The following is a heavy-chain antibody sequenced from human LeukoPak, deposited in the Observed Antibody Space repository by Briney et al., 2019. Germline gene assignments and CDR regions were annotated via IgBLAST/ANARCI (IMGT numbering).Heavy chain of an antibody. CDR2: ISGSGGST. V-gene: IGHV3-23*01. CDR3: AKDHGYYDSSGYYVSYFDY. D-gene: IGHD3-22*01. CDR1: GFTFSSYA. J-gene: IGHJ4*02. Sequence: TGGSLRLSCAASGFTFSSYAMSWVRQAPGKGLEWVSAISGSGGSTYYAGSVKGRFTISRDNSKNTLYLQMNSLRAEDTAVYYCAKDHGYYDSSGYYVSYFDYWGQGTLVTVSS.